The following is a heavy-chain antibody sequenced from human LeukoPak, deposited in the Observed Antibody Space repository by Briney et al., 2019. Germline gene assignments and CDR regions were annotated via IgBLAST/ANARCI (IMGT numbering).Heavy chain of an antibody. J-gene: IGHJ4*02. V-gene: IGHV4-59*01. CDR1: GGSISSYY. CDR3: ARERMGIAVLPPDHYYFDY. CDR2: IYYSGST. D-gene: IGHD6-19*01. Sequence: SETLSLTCTVSGGSISSYYWSWIRQPPGKGLEWIGYIYYSGSTNYNPCLKSRVTISVDTSKNQFSLKLSSVTAADTAMYFCARERMGIAVLPPDHYYFDYWGQGTLVTVSS.